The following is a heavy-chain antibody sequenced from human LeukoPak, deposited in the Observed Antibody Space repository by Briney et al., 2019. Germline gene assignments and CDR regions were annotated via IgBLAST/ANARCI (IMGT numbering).Heavy chain of an antibody. J-gene: IGHJ3*02. CDR2: ITYNGRST. D-gene: IGHD1-1*01. Sequence: GGSLRLSCAASGFTFSSSEMSWVRQAPGKGVEWIAYITYNGRSTQYADSVKGRLTISRDNAKNSLYLQLNSLRGEDTAIYYCAREDTTDAFDIWGQGTMVTVSP. CDR1: GFTFSSSE. V-gene: IGHV3-48*03. CDR3: AREDTTDAFDI.